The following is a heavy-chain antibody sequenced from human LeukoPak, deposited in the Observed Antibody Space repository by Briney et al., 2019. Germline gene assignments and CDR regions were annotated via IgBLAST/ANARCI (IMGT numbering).Heavy chain of an antibody. D-gene: IGHD3-3*01. CDR3: ARPSRITIFGVVMGPHDAFDI. J-gene: IGHJ3*02. CDR2: INPNSGGT. V-gene: IGHV1-2*02. CDR1: GYTFTGYY. Sequence: VASVKVSCKASGYTFTGYYMHWVRQAPGQGLEWMGWINPNSGGTNYAQKFQGRVTMTRDTSISTAYMELSRLRSDDTAVYYCARPSRITIFGVVMGPHDAFDIWGQGTMVTVSS.